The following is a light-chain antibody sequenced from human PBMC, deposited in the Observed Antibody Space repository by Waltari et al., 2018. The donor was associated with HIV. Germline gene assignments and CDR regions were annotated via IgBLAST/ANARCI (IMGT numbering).Light chain of an antibody. Sequence: EIVLTQSPATLSLSPGDRATLSCRASQSVSTYLAWYQQKRGRAPRLLIYDASTRATDIPARFSGSGSGTEFTLTISSLQSEDFAIYYCQQYINWPPYTFGQGTKLEIK. CDR1: QSVSTY. CDR2: DAS. V-gene: IGKV3-15*01. J-gene: IGKJ2*01. CDR3: QQYINWPPYT.